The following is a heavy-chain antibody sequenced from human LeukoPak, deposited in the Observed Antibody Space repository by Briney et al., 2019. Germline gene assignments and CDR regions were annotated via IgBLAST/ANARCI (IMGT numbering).Heavy chain of an antibody. CDR1: GFTFSNAW. CDR2: IKRKTDGGQT. Sequence: PGGSLRLSCAASGFTFSNAWMIWVRQAPGKGLEWVARIKRKTDGGQTDYAAPVKGRFTISRDDSKNTLYLQMNSLKTEDTAVYYCTTEGIVVVVAAEDDFDYWGQGTLVTVSS. V-gene: IGHV3-15*01. J-gene: IGHJ4*02. CDR3: TTEGIVVVVAAEDDFDY. D-gene: IGHD2-15*01.